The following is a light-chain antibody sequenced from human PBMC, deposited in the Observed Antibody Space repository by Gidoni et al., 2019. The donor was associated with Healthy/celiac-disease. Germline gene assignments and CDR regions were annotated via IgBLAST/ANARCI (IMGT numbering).Light chain of an antibody. CDR2: GAS. J-gene: IGKJ4*01. CDR3: QQYNNWPPLT. V-gene: IGKV3-15*01. Sequence: EIVMTRSPATLSVPAGERATLICRASQSISSNLAWYQQKPGKVPRLLIYGASTRATGVPARFSGSGSGTEFTLTISSLQSEDFAVYYCQQYNNWPPLTFGGGTKVEIK. CDR1: QSISSN.